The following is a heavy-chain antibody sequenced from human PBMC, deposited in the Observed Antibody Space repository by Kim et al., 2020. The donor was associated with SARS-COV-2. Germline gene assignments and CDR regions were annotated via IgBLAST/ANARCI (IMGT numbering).Heavy chain of an antibody. V-gene: IGHV3-49*02. D-gene: IGHD4-4*01. Sequence: YAASVKRRFTISRDDSKSIAYLQMNSLKTEDTAVYYCTSTVVTPFGMDVWGQGTTVTVSS. J-gene: IGHJ6*02. CDR3: TSTVVTPFGMDV.